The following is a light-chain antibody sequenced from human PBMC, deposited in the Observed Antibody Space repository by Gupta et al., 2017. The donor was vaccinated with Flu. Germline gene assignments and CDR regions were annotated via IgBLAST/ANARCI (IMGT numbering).Light chain of an antibody. V-gene: IGKV3-15*01. CDR2: GAS. J-gene: IGKJ2*01. CDR3: QQYDNWPPYT. CDR1: QSVSSN. Sequence: ATLSVSPGERATLSCRASQSVSSNLAWYQQKPVQAPRLLIYGASTRATGIPARFSGSGSGTEFTLTISSLQSEDFAVYYCQQYDNWPPYTFGQGTKLEIK.